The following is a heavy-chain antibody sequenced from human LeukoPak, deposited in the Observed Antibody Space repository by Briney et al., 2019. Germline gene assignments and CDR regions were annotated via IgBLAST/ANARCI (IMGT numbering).Heavy chain of an antibody. V-gene: IGHV1-69*01. CDR3: ARCTRFGGWYCNDY. CDR1: GGTLSSYA. D-gene: IGHD6-19*01. J-gene: IGHJ4*02. Sequence: GASVKVSCKASGGTLSSYAISWVRQAPGQGLEWMGGIIPIFGTANYAQKFQGRVTITADESTSTAYMELSSLRSEDTAVYYCARCTRFGGWYCNDYWGQGTLVTVSS. CDR2: IIPIFGTA.